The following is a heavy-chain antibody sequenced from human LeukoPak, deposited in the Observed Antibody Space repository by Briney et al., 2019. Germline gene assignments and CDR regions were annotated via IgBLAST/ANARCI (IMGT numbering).Heavy chain of an antibody. D-gene: IGHD3-22*01. Sequence: GGSLRLSCAASGFTFSSYGMHWVRQAPGKGLEWVAFIRYDGSNKYYADSVKGRFTISRDNSKNTLYLQMNSLRAEDTAVYYCAKDLDYYDSSGYSAFDIWGQGAMVTVSS. CDR2: IRYDGSNK. J-gene: IGHJ3*02. CDR1: GFTFSSYG. V-gene: IGHV3-30*02. CDR3: AKDLDYYDSSGYSAFDI.